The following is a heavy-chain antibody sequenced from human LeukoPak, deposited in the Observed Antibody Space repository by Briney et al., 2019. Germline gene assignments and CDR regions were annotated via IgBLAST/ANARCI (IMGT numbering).Heavy chain of an antibody. CDR3: AKRGVVIRVILVGFHKEAYYFDS. Sequence: GGSLRLSCAVSGITLSNYGMSWVRQAPGKGLEWVAGISDSGGRTKHADSVKGRFTISRDNPKNTLYLQMNSLRAEDTAVYFCAKRGVVIRVILVGFHKEAYYFDSWGQGALVTVSS. D-gene: IGHD3-22*01. J-gene: IGHJ4*02. V-gene: IGHV3-23*01. CDR2: ISDSGGRT. CDR1: GITLSNYG.